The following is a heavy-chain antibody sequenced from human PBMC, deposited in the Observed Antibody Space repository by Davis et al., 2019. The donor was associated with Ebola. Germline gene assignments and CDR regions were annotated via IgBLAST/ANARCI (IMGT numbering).Heavy chain of an antibody. CDR2: INPNSGGT. CDR3: ARGGGSSKRTMGY. Sequence: ASVKVSCKASGYTFTGYCMHWVRQAPGQGLEWMGWINPNSGGTNYAQKFQGWVTMTRDTSISTAYMELSRLRSDDTAVYYCARGGGSSKRTMGYWGQGTLVTVSS. J-gene: IGHJ4*02. CDR1: GYTFTGYC. V-gene: IGHV1-2*04. D-gene: IGHD1-26*01.